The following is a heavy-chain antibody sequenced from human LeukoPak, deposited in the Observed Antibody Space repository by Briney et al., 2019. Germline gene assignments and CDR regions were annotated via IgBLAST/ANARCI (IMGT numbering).Heavy chain of an antibody. V-gene: IGHV3-23*01. Sequence: PGGSLRLSCAASGFTFSSYAMTWVRQAPGKGLEWVSGISGSGSSTYYADSMKGRFTISRDNPKNTLYLQMNSLRAEDTAVYYCAKAVYGSGSPLYYYYGMDVWGQGTTLTVSS. CDR1: GFTFSSYA. CDR2: ISGSGSST. CDR3: AKAVYGSGSPLYYYYGMDV. D-gene: IGHD3-10*01. J-gene: IGHJ6*02.